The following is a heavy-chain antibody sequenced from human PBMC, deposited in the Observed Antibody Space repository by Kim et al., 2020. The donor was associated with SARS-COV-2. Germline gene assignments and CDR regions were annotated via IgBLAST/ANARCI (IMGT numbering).Heavy chain of an antibody. CDR3: AKDKNRRLLWFGEVDY. V-gene: IGHV3-23*01. J-gene: IGHJ4*02. CDR2: ISGSGGST. CDR1: GFTFSSYA. Sequence: GGSLRLSCAASGFTFSSYAMSWVRQAPGKGLEWVSAISGSGGSTYYADSVKGRFTISRDNSKNTLYLQMNSLRAEDTAVYYCAKDKNRRLLWFGEVDYWGQGALVTVSS. D-gene: IGHD3-10*01.